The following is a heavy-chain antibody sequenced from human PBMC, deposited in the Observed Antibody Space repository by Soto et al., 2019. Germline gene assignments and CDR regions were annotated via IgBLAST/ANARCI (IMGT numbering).Heavy chain of an antibody. CDR3: AKMTYCGGDCYQPSYYYYGMDV. V-gene: IGHV3-23*01. Sequence: GGSLRLSCAASGSTFSSYAMSWVRQAPGKGLEWVSAISGSGGSTYYADSVKGRFTISRDNSKNTLYLQMNSLRAEDTAVYYCAKMTYCGGDCYQPSYYYYGMDVWGQGTTVTV. CDR2: ISGSGGST. D-gene: IGHD2-21*02. J-gene: IGHJ6*02. CDR1: GSTFSSYA.